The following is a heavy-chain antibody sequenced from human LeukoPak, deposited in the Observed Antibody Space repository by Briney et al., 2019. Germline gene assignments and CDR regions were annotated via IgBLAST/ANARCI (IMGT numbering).Heavy chain of an antibody. V-gene: IGHV1-18*01. J-gene: IGHJ4*02. Sequence: ASVKVSCKASGYTFASFGITWVRQAPGQGLEWMGWINTHNGDTNYAQKLQGRVTMTTDTSTSTAYMELRSLRSDDTAVYYCATDWGQLGESFDYWGQGTLVTVSS. D-gene: IGHD6-13*01. CDR2: INTHNGDT. CDR3: ATDWGQLGESFDY. CDR1: GYTFASFG.